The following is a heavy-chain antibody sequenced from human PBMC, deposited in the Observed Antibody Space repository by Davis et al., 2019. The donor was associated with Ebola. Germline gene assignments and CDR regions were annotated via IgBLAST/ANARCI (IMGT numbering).Heavy chain of an antibody. D-gene: IGHD3-22*01. Sequence: GGSLRLSCVASGFTFSFGGMHWDRQAPGKGLEWVAFIRYDGSNKFYADSVKGRFTISRDNSKNTLFLQMNSLRTEDTAVYYCAKAFDYFDTAGPFDNWGQGTLVTVSS. J-gene: IGHJ4*02. CDR3: AKAFDYFDTAGPFDN. V-gene: IGHV3-30*02. CDR2: IRYDGSNK. CDR1: GFTFSFGG.